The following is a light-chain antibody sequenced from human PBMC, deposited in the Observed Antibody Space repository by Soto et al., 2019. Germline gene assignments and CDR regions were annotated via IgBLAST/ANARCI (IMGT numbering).Light chain of an antibody. CDR2: AAS. CDR3: QQLNRYPTP. J-gene: IGKJ5*01. CDR1: QGISSY. Sequence: DIPLTQSPSFLSASVGDRVTITCRASQGISSYLAWYQQKPGKAPKLLIYAASTLQSGVPSRFSGSGSGTEFTLTISSLQPEDFATYYCQQLNRYPTPFGQETRLEIK. V-gene: IGKV1-9*01.